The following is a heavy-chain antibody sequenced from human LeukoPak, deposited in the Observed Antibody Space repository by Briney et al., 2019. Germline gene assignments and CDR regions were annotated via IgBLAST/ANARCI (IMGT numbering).Heavy chain of an antibody. J-gene: IGHJ4*02. D-gene: IGHD3-3*01. CDR1: GYSLTSYL. Sequence: GESLRISCKASGYSLTSYLISWVRQMPGRGLEWMGRIDPSDSYTNYSPSFHGHVTISADKSINTAYLQWSSLKASDTAMYYCARRDDFWSGYPFDYWGQGTLVTVSS. CDR3: ARRDDFWSGYPFDY. CDR2: IDPSDSYT. V-gene: IGHV5-10-1*01.